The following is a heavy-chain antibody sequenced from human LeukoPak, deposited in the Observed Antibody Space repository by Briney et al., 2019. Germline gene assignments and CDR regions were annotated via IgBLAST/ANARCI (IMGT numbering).Heavy chain of an antibody. J-gene: IGHJ6*02. CDR1: GYTLTELS. CDR2: FDPEDGET. CDR3: ARATGYFDCHGLLLGYYCYYGMDV. Sequence: ASVKVSCKVSGYTLTELSMHWVRQAPGKGLEWMGGFDPEDGETIYAQKFQGRVTMTEDTSTDTAYMELSSLRSEDTAVYYCARATGYFDCHGLLLGYYCYYGMDVWGQGTTVTVSS. V-gene: IGHV1-24*01. D-gene: IGHD3-9*01.